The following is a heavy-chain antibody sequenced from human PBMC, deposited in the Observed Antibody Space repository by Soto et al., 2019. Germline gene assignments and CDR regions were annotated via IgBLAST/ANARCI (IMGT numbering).Heavy chain of an antibody. D-gene: IGHD4-17*01. Sequence: QVQLQESGPGLVKPSETLSLTCTVSGGSISSYYWSWIRQPPGQGLEWIGYSYYSGSTNYNPSLKRRVPISVDTSKNQFSLKLSSVTAADTAVYYCARRYGGNFDSWGQGTLVTVSS. CDR3: ARRYGGNFDS. V-gene: IGHV4-59*01. CDR2: SYYSGST. J-gene: IGHJ4*02. CDR1: GGSISSYY.